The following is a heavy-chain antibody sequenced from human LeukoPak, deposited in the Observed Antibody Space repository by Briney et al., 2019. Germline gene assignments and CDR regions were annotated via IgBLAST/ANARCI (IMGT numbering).Heavy chain of an antibody. CDR1: GFTFSSYA. J-gene: IGHJ4*02. V-gene: IGHV3-30*04. D-gene: IGHD1-26*01. CDR2: ISYDGSNK. CDR3: ARDRAGWEPGPFDY. Sequence: GGSLRLSCAASGFTFSSYAMHWVRQAPGKGLKWVAVISYDGSNKYYADSVKGRFTISRDNSKNTLYLQMNSLRAEDTAVYYCARDRAGWEPGPFDYWSQGTLVTVSP.